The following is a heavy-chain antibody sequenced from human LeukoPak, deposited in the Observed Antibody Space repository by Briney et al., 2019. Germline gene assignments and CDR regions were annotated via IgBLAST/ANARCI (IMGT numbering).Heavy chain of an antibody. CDR1: GFTFDDYG. CDR2: INWNGGST. D-gene: IGHD6-19*01. Sequence: PGGSLRLSCAASGFTFDDYGMSWVRQAPGKGLEWVSGINWNGGSTGYADSVKGRFTISRDNAKNSLFLQVNSLRAEDTAVYYCVTESGWLFDCWGQGTLGTGSS. CDR3: VTESGWLFDC. V-gene: IGHV3-20*04. J-gene: IGHJ4*02.